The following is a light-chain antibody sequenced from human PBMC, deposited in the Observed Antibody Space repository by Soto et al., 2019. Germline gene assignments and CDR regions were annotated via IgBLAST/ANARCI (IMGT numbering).Light chain of an antibody. J-gene: IGKJ1*01. CDR2: DAS. CDR3: QQYNYWPRT. Sequence: EIVMTQSPATLSVSPGERATISCRASQSLRSSLAWYQQKPGKAPRLLIYDASTRATGIPARFSASGSGTEFTLAISSLQSEDFAVYYCQQYNYWPRTFGQGTKVDIK. V-gene: IGKV3D-15*01. CDR1: QSLRSS.